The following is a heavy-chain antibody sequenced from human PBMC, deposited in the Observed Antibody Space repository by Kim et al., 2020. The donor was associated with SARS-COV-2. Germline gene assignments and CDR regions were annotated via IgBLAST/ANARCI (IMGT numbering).Heavy chain of an antibody. V-gene: IGHV1-69*13. CDR2: IVPVFVTT. J-gene: IGHJ6*01. D-gene: IGHD2-2*02. Sequence: SVKVSCKASTGTFNTHTIDWVRQAPGQGLEWMVWIVPVFVTTNYAQHFQGRVTITADESTGTVYMELSSLRSEDTAVYYCARAPVHYCSSASCNTYFYGMAVGGQGTADTVYS. CDR1: TGTFNTHT. CDR3: ARAPVHYCSSASCNTYFYGMAV.